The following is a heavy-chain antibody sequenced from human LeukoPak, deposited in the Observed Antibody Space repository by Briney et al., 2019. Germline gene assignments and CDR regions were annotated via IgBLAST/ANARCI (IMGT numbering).Heavy chain of an antibody. Sequence: GGFLRLSCAASGFTFSSYAMSWVRQAPEKGLEWVSTIGGSGGGTYYADSVKGRFTISRDDSKNTLYLQMNSLRAEDTAVYYCAKGLGRYRNNYFDYWGQGTLVTVSS. J-gene: IGHJ4*02. V-gene: IGHV3-23*01. CDR2: IGGSGGGT. D-gene: IGHD1-26*01. CDR1: GFTFSSYA. CDR3: AKGLGRYRNNYFDY.